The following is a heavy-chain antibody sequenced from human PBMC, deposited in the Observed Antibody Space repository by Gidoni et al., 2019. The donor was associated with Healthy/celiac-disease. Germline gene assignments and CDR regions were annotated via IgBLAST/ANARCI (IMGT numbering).Heavy chain of an antibody. CDR2: IYYSGSP. J-gene: IGHJ6*02. V-gene: IGHV4-39*01. D-gene: IGHD3-3*01. CDR1: GGSISSSSYF. Sequence: QLQLQESGPGLVKPSETLSLTCTVSGGSISSSSYFWGWLRQPPGKGLEWIGSIYYSGSPYYNPSLKSRVTISVDTSKNQFSLKRSSVTAADTAVYYCARPYDFWSGLLPRVLEKYYYYGMDVWGQGTTVTVSS. CDR3: ARPYDFWSGLLPRVLEKYYYYGMDV.